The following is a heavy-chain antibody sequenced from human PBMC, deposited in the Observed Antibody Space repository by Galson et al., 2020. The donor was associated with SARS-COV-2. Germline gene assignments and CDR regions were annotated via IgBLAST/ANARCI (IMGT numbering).Heavy chain of an antibody. Sequence: ETSETLSLTCTVSGGSISSGDYYWSWIRQPPGKGLEWIGYIYYSGSTYYNPSLKSRVTISVDTSKNQFSLKLSSVTAADTAVYYCARVIETTVTWRFDYWGQGTLVTVSS. CDR3: ARVIETTVTWRFDY. D-gene: IGHD4-17*01. J-gene: IGHJ4*02. CDR2: IYYSGST. V-gene: IGHV4-30-4*01. CDR1: GGSISSGDYY.